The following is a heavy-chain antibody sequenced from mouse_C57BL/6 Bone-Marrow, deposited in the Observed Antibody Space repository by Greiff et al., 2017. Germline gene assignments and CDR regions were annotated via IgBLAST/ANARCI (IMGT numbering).Heavy chain of an antibody. Sequence: VQLQQPGAELVMPGASVKLSCKASGYTFTSYWMHWVKQRPGQGLEWIGEIDPSDSYTNYNQKFKGKSTLTVAKSSSTAYMQLSSLTSEDSAVYYGAREGWFYFDYWGQGTTLTVSS. CDR2: IDPSDSYT. CDR3: AREGWFYFDY. J-gene: IGHJ2*01. D-gene: IGHD2-3*01. CDR1: GYTFTSYW. V-gene: IGHV1-69*01.